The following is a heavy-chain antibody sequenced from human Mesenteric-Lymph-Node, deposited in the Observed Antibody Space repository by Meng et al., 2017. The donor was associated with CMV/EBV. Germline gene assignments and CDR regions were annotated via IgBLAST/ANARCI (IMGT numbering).Heavy chain of an antibody. J-gene: IGHJ4*02. V-gene: IGHV4-59*12. CDR2: VYYSGST. Sequence: SETLSLTCTVSGGSMSGYYWSWIRQPPGKGLKWIGYVYYSGSTNYNPSLKSRATISVDTSKNQFSLKLSSVTAADTAVYYCARGGAAAATYWGQGTLVTVSS. CDR1: GGSMSGYY. CDR3: ARGGAAAATY. D-gene: IGHD6-13*01.